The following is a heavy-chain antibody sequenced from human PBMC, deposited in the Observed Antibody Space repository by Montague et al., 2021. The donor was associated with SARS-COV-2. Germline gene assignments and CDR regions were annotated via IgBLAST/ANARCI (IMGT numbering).Heavy chain of an antibody. J-gene: IGHJ3*01. D-gene: IGHD1-26*01. CDR1: GGSISNYF. V-gene: IGHV4-59*08. CDR2: IYYIGRT. Sequence: SETLSLTCTVSGGSISNYFCSWIRQPPGQGLEWIGYIYYIGRTNYNPSLKRRVNISVYTSKTQFPLKLTPVPAADTAVYHCERQNSGPDHYDAFDFWGQGTMVTVSS. CDR3: ERQNSGPDHYDAFDF.